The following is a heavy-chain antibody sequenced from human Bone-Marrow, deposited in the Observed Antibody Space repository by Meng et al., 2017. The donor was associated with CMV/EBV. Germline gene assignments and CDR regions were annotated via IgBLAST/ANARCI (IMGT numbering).Heavy chain of an antibody. J-gene: IGHJ5*02. CDR1: GGTFSSYA. CDR2: IIPIFGTA. V-gene: IGHV1-69*05. CDR3: ARDSVAPWGWFDP. D-gene: IGHD6-19*01. Sequence: KASGGTFSSYAISWVRQDPGQGLEWMGGIIPIFGTANYAQKFQGRVTITTDESTSTAYMELSSLRSEDTAVYYCARDSVAPWGWFDPWGQGTLVTVSS.